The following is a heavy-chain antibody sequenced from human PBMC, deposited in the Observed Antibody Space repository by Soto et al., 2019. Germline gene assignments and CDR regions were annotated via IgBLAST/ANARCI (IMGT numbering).Heavy chain of an antibody. Sequence: SETLSLTCAVSGGSISSGGYSWSWIRQPPGKGLEWIGYIYHSGSTYYNPSLKSRVTISVDRSKNQFSLKLSSVTAADTAVYYCARGQYKLGPPKNWGQGTLVTVSS. CDR3: ARGQYKLGPPKN. CDR1: GGSISSGGYS. J-gene: IGHJ4*02. D-gene: IGHD2-2*01. CDR2: IYHSGST. V-gene: IGHV4-30-2*01.